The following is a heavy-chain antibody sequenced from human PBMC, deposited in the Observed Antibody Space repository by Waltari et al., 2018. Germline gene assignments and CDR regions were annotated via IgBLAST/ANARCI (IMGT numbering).Heavy chain of an antibody. CDR3: ARDEAGMDV. Sequence: QVQLVESGGGVVQPGRSLRLSCAASGFTFSSYAMHWVRQAPGKGLDGVAVISYDGSNKYYADSVKGRFTISRDNSKNTLYLQMNSLRAEDTAVYYCARDEAGMDVWGQGTTVTVSS. CDR1: GFTFSSYA. J-gene: IGHJ6*02. CDR2: ISYDGSNK. V-gene: IGHV3-30*01.